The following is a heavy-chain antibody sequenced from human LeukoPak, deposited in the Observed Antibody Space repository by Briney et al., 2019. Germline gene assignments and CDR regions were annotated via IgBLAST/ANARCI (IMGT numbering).Heavy chain of an antibody. Sequence: GGSLRLSCAASGFTFSSYAMHWVRQAPGKGLEWVAVISYDGSNKYYADSVKGRFTISRDNSKNTLYLQMNSLRAEDTAVYYCARDNYGSSGYHFRNWGQGTLVTVSS. J-gene: IGHJ4*02. D-gene: IGHD3-22*01. CDR1: GFTFSSYA. CDR2: ISYDGSNK. CDR3: ARDNYGSSGYHFRN. V-gene: IGHV3-30-3*01.